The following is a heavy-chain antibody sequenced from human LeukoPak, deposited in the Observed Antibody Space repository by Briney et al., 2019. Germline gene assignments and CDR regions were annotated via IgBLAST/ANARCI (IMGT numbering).Heavy chain of an antibody. V-gene: IGHV5-51*01. CDR2: IFPADSDT. D-gene: IGHD5-12*01. CDR1: GYSFTNYW. CDR3: ARSGYSGYEGDY. Sequence: GESLKTSCKGSGYSFTNYWIGWVRQMPGKGLEWMGIIFPADSDTRYSPSFQGQVTISADKSISTAYLQWGSLKASDTAMYYCARSGYSGYEGDYWGQGTLVTVSS. J-gene: IGHJ4*02.